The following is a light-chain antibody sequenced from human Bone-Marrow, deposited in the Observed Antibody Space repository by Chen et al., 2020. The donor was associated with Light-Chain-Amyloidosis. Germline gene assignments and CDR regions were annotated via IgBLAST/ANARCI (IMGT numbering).Light chain of an antibody. J-gene: IGLJ2*01. Sequence: SYELTQPPSVSVSPGQTARITCSGDDLPTKYAYWYQQKPGQAPVLVIHRDTEGPSGISERFSGSSSGKTATLTISGVQAEDAADYHCQSADSSGTYEVIFGGGTKLTVL. CDR1: DLPTKY. CDR2: RDT. V-gene: IGLV3-25*03. CDR3: QSADSSGTYEVI.